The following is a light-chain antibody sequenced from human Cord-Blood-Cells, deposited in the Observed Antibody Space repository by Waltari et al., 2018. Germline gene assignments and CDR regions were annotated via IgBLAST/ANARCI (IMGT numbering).Light chain of an antibody. V-gene: IGKV1-39*01. J-gene: IGKJ1*01. Sequence: DIQMTQSPSSLSASVGDRVTITCRASQSISSYLNWYQQKTGKATKLLIYAASSLQSGGPSRFRGSGSGTEFTLTISSLQPEDCATYYCQQSYSTPRTFGQGTKVEIK. CDR2: AAS. CDR3: QQSYSTPRT. CDR1: QSISSY.